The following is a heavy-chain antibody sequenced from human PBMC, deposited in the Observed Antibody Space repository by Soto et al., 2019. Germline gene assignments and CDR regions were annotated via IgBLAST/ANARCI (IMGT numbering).Heavy chain of an antibody. D-gene: IGHD3-3*01. Sequence: QVQLVESGGDLDKPGGSLRLSCAASGYTFSDYYMSWIRQAPGKGLEWISYIDTSGTKTYYADSVKGRVTITRDNAKNSLYLEMNSLRDEDTAVYYCASHYDMWSGYLSPVDYWGQGTLVTVSS. V-gene: IGHV3-11*01. J-gene: IGHJ4*02. CDR3: ASHYDMWSGYLSPVDY. CDR1: GYTFSDYY. CDR2: IDTSGTKT.